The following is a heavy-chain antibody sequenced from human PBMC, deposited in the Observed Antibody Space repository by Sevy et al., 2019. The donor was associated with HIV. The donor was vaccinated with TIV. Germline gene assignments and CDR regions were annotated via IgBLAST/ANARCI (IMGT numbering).Heavy chain of an antibody. D-gene: IGHD3-22*01. CDR1: GYTFTSYA. V-gene: IGHV7-4-1*02. CDR2: INTNTGNP. J-gene: IGHJ4*02. CDR3: ARGNGYYYDSSGYYSPFDY. Sequence: ASVKVSCKASGYTFTSYAMNWVRQAPGQGLEWMGWINTNTGNPTYAQGFTGRFVFSLDTSVSTAYVQISSLKAEDTAVYYCARGNGYYYDSSGYYSPFDYWGQGTLVTVSS.